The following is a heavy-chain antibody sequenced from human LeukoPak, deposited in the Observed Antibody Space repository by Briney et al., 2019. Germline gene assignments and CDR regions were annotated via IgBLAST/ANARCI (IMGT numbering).Heavy chain of an antibody. V-gene: IGHV3-30*18. CDR1: GFIFSNYD. CDR3: AKRGIGSGWSFDY. Sequence: PGGSLRLSCAASGFIFSNYDMHWVRLAPGKGLEWVAVISSDGSYKNHADSVKGRFTISRDNSKNTLNLQMNSLRAEDTAVYCCAKRGIGSGWSFDYWGQGTLVSVSS. CDR2: ISSDGSYK. J-gene: IGHJ4*02. D-gene: IGHD6-19*01.